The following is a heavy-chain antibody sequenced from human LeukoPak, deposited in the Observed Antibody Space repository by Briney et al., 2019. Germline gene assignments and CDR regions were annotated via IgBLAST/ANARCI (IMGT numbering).Heavy chain of an antibody. J-gene: IGHJ6*02. CDR3: ARVRTTGSYYGMDV. Sequence: GGSLRLSCAASRFPFSNYGVHWVRQAPGKGLEWVANIKEDESEKYYVDSVKGRFTISRDNAQNSLNLQMNSLRPEDTAMYYCARVRTTGSYYGMDVWGQGTTVTVSS. D-gene: IGHD3-10*01. CDR2: IKEDESEK. CDR1: RFPFSNYG. V-gene: IGHV3-7*01.